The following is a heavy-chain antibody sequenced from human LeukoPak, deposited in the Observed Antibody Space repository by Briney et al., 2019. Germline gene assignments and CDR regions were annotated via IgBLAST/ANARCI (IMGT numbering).Heavy chain of an antibody. CDR3: ASARSSSGWSLIDY. V-gene: IGHV4-59*01. CDR1: GGSINSYY. D-gene: IGHD6-19*01. CDR2: IYYSGST. J-gene: IGHJ4*02. Sequence: KSSETLSLTCTVSGGSINSYYWSWIRQPPGKGLEWVGYIYYSGSTNYKPSLKRRVPISVDTSKNQFSLKVTSVPAGDRAVYYCASARSSSGWSLIDYWGQGALVTVSS.